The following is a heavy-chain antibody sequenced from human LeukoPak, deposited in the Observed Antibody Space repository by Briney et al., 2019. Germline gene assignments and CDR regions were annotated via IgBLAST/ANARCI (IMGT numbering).Heavy chain of an antibody. CDR2: INSDGNSI. J-gene: IGHJ4*02. D-gene: IGHD5-18*01. V-gene: IGHV3-74*01. Sequence: PGXSLXLSCAASGFTISGHWMHWVRQGPGKGLVWVSRINSDGNSIAYADSVKGRFTISRDNANNMLYLQMNSLRAEDTAIYYCAREDTTLVASSRLDYWGQGTLVTVSS. CDR1: GFTISGHW. CDR3: AREDTTLVASSRLDY.